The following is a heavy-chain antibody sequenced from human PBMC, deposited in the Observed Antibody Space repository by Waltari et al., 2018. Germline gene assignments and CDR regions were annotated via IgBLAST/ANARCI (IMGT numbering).Heavy chain of an antibody. D-gene: IGHD3-10*01. J-gene: IGHJ4*02. V-gene: IGHV4-39*01. CDR3: ARQRGAVRGVMSEFDY. CDR2: IYYSGST. CDR1: GGSISSRSYY. Sequence: QLQLQESGPGLVKPSETLSLTCTVSGGSISSRSYYWGWIRQPPGKGPEWIGSIYYSGSTYYNPSLKSRVTISVDTSRNQFSLKLSSVTAADTAVYYCARQRGAVRGVMSEFDYWGQGTLVTVSS.